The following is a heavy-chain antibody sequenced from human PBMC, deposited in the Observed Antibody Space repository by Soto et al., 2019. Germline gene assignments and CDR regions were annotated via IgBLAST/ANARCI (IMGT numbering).Heavy chain of an antibody. CDR3: ARDRLSYYYDSRGYRGGHDAVDI. V-gene: IGHV1-18*01. Sequence: GVSVKVSCKASGYTFTSYGISWVRQAPGQGLEWMGWISAYNGNTNYAQKLQGRVTMTTDTSTSTAYMELRSLRSDDTAVYYCARDRLSYYYDSRGYRGGHDAVDIWGQGTMVT. D-gene: IGHD3-22*01. CDR1: GYTFTSYG. CDR2: ISAYNGNT. J-gene: IGHJ3*02.